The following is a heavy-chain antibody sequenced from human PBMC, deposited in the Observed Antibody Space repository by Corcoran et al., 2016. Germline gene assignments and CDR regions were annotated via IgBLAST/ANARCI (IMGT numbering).Heavy chain of an antibody. CDR3: ARYRRR. J-gene: IGHJ4*02. CDR2: ISRDGSNT. CDR1: GFTFSSYW. D-gene: IGHD3-16*02. Sequence: EVQLVESGGGLVQPGGSLRLSCAASGFTFSSYWMHWVRQAPGKGLVWVSHISRDGSNTDYADSVKGRFTISRDNAKSTLYRQMSSLRAEDTAVYYCARYRRRGGQGTLVTVAS. V-gene: IGHV3-74*01.